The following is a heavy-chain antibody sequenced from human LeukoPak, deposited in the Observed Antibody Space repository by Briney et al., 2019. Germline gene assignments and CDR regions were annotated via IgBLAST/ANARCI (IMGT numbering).Heavy chain of an antibody. CDR1: GFTFSIYG. V-gene: IGHV3-33*08. CDR2: IWNDGSNK. Sequence: PGRSLRLSCAASGFTFSIYGMHWVRQAPGKGLEWVAFIWNDGSNKYNADSVKGRFTISRDNSKNTLYLQMNSMRAEDTAVYYCARALYDSSGYFGPHFDYWGQGTLVTVSS. CDR3: ARALYDSSGYFGPHFDY. J-gene: IGHJ4*02. D-gene: IGHD3-22*01.